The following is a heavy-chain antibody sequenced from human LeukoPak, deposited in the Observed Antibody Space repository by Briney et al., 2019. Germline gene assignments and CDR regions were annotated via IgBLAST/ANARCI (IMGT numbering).Heavy chain of an antibody. D-gene: IGHD6-19*01. V-gene: IGHV4-39*01. CDR1: DGSISSSSYY. J-gene: IGHJ4*02. Sequence: SETLSLTCTVSDGSISSSSYYWGWIRQPPGKGLEWIGSIYYSGSTYYNPSLKSRVTISVDTSKNQFSLKLSSVTAADTAVYYCARQQWLVKSYYSDYWGQGTLVTVSS. CDR3: ARQQWLVKSYYSDY. CDR2: IYYSGST.